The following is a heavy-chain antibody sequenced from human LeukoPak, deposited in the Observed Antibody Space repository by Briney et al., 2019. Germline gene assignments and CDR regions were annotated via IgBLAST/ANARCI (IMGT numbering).Heavy chain of an antibody. CDR3: ARDLVVGASPRDY. CDR2: INPNSGGT. Sequence: ASVKVSCKASGYTFTGYYMHWVRQAPGQGLERMGWINPNSGGTNYAQKFQGRVTMTRDTSISTAYMELSRLRSDDTAVYYCARDLVVGASPRDYWGQGTLVTVSS. D-gene: IGHD1-26*01. V-gene: IGHV1-2*02. CDR1: GYTFTGYY. J-gene: IGHJ4*02.